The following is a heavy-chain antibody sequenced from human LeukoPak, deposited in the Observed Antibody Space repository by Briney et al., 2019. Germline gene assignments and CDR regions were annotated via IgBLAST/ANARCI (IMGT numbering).Heavy chain of an antibody. Sequence: PSETLSLTCTVSGGSISSYYWSWIRQPAGKGLEWIGRIYTSGSTNYNPSLKSRVTMSVDTSKNQFSLKLSSVTAADTAVYYCARGHNSSSSGFYYYYMDVWGRGTTVTVSS. J-gene: IGHJ6*03. CDR1: GGSISSYY. D-gene: IGHD6-6*01. CDR3: ARGHNSSSSGFYYYYMDV. CDR2: IYTSGST. V-gene: IGHV4-4*07.